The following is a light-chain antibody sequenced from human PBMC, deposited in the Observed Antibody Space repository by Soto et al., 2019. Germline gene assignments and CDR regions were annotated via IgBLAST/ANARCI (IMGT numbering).Light chain of an antibody. CDR2: EAF. J-gene: IGKJ4*01. CDR3: QQLYSYPLT. CDR1: QGINNY. V-gene: IGKV1-9*01. Sequence: DIQLTQSPSFLSASVGDRVEITCRASQGINNYLAWYQQKPGKAPKLLIYEAFTSQSGVPSRFSGSGSGAEFTLTISSLQPGDFATYYCQQLYSYPLTFGGGTRVEI.